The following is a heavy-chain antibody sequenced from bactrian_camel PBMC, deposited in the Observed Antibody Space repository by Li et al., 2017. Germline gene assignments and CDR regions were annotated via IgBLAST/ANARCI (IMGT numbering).Heavy chain of an antibody. CDR1: GFTFSLWG. CDR2: ISGRGSTT. V-gene: IGHV3S40*01. D-gene: IGHD4*01. Sequence: VQLVESGGGLVQPGGSLRLSCAASGFTFSLWGMSWVRQAPGRGLEWVSGISGRGSTTYYADSVKGRFTISRDNAKNTLYLQLNSLKTEDTAMYYCAKGAGGSTTIPTERGQGTQVTVS. J-gene: IGHJ4*01.